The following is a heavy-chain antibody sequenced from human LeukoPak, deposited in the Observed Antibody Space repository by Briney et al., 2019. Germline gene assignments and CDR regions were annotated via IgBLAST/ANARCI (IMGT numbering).Heavy chain of an antibody. CDR1: GFTFSSYS. D-gene: IGHD2-21*01. J-gene: IGHJ3*02. CDR3: ARHRVIDAFDI. Sequence: GGSLRLSCAASGFTFSSYSMNWVRQAPGKGLEWVSSISSSSSYIYYADSVKGRFTISRDNAKNSLHLQMNSLRAEDTAVYYCARHRVIDAFDIWGQGTMVTVSS. V-gene: IGHV3-21*01. CDR2: ISSSSSYI.